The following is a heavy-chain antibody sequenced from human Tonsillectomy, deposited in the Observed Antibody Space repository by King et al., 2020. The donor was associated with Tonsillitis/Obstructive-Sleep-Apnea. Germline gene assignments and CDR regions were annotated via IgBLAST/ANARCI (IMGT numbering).Heavy chain of an antibody. J-gene: IGHJ3*02. CDR2: IYYSGST. D-gene: IGHD2-21*01. CDR3: ARTGEGDAFDI. CDR1: GGSISSYY. V-gene: IGHV4-59*08. Sequence: VQLQESGPGLVKPSETLSLTCTVSGGSISSYYWSWIRQPPGKGLEWIEYIYYSGSTNYNPSLKSRVTISVDTSKNQFSLKLSSVTAADTAVYYCARTGEGDAFDIWGQGTMVTVSS.